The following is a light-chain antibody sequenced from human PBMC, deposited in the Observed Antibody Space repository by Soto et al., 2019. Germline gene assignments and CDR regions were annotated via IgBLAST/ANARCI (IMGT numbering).Light chain of an antibody. Sequence: QSALTQPASVSGSPEQSITISCTGTSSDVGGYNYVSWYQQHPGKAPKLMIYEVSNRPSGVSNRFSGSKSGNTASLTISGLQAEDEADYYCSSYTSSSTLLFGGGTKVTAL. J-gene: IGLJ2*01. CDR1: SSDVGGYNY. V-gene: IGLV2-14*01. CDR3: SSYTSSSTLL. CDR2: EVS.